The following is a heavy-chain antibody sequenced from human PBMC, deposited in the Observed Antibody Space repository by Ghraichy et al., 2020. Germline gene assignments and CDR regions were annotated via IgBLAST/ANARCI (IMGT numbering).Heavy chain of an antibody. Sequence: SETLSLTCAVSGGSISSGGYSWSWIRQPPGKGLEWIGYIYYSGSTYYNPSLKSRVTISVDTSKNQFSLKLSSVTAADTAVYYCARAGGDYWGQGTLVTVSS. CDR1: GGSISSGGYS. V-gene: IGHV4-30-4*07. CDR2: IYYSGST. CDR3: ARAGGDY. J-gene: IGHJ4*02.